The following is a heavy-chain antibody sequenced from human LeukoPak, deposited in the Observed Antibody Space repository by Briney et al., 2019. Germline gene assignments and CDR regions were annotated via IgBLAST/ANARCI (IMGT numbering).Heavy chain of an antibody. D-gene: IGHD6-13*01. V-gene: IGHV3-30*02. CDR1: GFTFSSYG. Sequence: PGGSLRLSCAASGFTFSSYGMHWVRQAPGKGLEWVAFIRYDGSNKYYADSVKGRFTISRDNSKNTLYLQMNSLRAEDTAVFYCARAIGQQLVQTGRPDAFDIWGQGTMVTVSS. J-gene: IGHJ3*02. CDR2: IRYDGSNK. CDR3: ARAIGQQLVQTGRPDAFDI.